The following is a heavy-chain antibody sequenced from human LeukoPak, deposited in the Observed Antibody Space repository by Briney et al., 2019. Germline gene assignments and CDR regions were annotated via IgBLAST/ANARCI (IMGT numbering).Heavy chain of an antibody. D-gene: IGHD3-3*01. CDR2: INTNTGNP. Sequence: ASVKVSCKASGYTFTSYAMNWVRQAPGQGLEWMGWINTNTGNPTYAQGFTGRFVFPLDTSVSTAYLQISSLKAEDTAVYYCARHLTYYDFWSGYYMESWFDPWGQGTLVTVSS. V-gene: IGHV7-4-1*02. CDR3: ARHLTYYDFWSGYYMESWFDP. J-gene: IGHJ5*02. CDR1: GYTFTSYA.